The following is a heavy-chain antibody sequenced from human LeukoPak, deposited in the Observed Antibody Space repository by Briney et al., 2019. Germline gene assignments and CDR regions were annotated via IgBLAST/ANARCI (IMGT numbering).Heavy chain of an antibody. Sequence: ASVKVSCKASRYTFTGYYIHWVRQAPGQGLAWMGWINPNSGGTNYAQKFQGRVTMTSDTSINTAYMELSRLRSDDTAVYYCARAVAAAGTGAEYFQHWGQGTLVTVSS. CDR3: ARAVAAAGTGAEYFQH. CDR2: INPNSGGT. CDR1: RYTFTGYY. D-gene: IGHD6-13*01. J-gene: IGHJ1*01. V-gene: IGHV1-2*02.